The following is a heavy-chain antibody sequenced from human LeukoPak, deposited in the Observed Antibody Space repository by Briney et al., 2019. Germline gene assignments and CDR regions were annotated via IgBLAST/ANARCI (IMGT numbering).Heavy chain of an antibody. V-gene: IGHV3-48*03. CDR2: ISSSGSTI. Sequence: PGGSLRLSCAASGFTFSSFEMNWVRQAPGKGLDWASYISSSGSTIHSADSVKGRFTISRDNAKNSLYLQMDSLRAEDTAVYYCARDKEEMATIFDYWGQGTLVTVSS. J-gene: IGHJ4*02. D-gene: IGHD5-24*01. CDR3: ARDKEEMATIFDY. CDR1: GFTFSSFE.